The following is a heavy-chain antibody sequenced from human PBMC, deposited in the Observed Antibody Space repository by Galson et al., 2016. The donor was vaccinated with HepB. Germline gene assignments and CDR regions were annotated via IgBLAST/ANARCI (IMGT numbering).Heavy chain of an antibody. CDR2: ISSGSNYI. CDR1: GFTFSSYG. Sequence: SLRLSCAASGFTFSSYGMHWVRQAPGKGLEWVSSISSGSNYIYYADSVQGRFTISRDNAENSLFLQMTNLRAEDTAVYYCAREESVAAISWYLDYWGQGTLVTVSS. CDR3: AREESVAAISWYLDY. D-gene: IGHD6-25*01. V-gene: IGHV3-21*01. J-gene: IGHJ4*02.